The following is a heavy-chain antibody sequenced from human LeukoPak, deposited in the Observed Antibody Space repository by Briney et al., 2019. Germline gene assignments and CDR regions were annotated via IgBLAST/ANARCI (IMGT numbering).Heavy chain of an antibody. CDR3: ARDSRFRHFDY. D-gene: IGHD2-21*01. J-gene: IGHJ4*02. Sequence: GGSLRLSCAASGFTVSSNYMSWVRQAPGKGLEWVSVIYSGGSTYYAVSVKGRFTISRDNSKNTLYLQMNSLRAEDTAVYYCARDSRFRHFDYWGQGTLVTVSS. CDR2: IYSGGST. CDR1: GFTVSSNY. V-gene: IGHV3-66*01.